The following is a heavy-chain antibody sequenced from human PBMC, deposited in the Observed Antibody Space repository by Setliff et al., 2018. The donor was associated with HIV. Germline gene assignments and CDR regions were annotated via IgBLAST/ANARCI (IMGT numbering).Heavy chain of an antibody. J-gene: IGHJ4*02. Sequence: SETLSLTCAVSNYSISSGYYWDWIRQPPGKGLEWIGSIYHSGNTNYNPSLNSRVTISVDNSKNEFSLKLSSVTAADTAVYYCARGDVVAAAGGAFDYWGQGTLVTVSS. CDR1: NYSISSGYY. CDR2: IYHSGNT. D-gene: IGHD6-13*01. V-gene: IGHV4-38-2*01. CDR3: ARGDVVAAAGGAFDY.